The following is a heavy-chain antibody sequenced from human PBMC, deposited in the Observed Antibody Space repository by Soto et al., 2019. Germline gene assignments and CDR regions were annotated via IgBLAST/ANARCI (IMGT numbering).Heavy chain of an antibody. J-gene: IGHJ3*02. Sequence: EVQLVESGGGLAQPGGSLRLSCAVAGFTFSDHFMDWVRQAPGKVLEWVGRSRNKDNRYTTEYAASVKGRFTVSRDDVKNSLYLQMNSLNIEDTAVYYCARGFNSFDIWGQGTMVTVSS. CDR2: SRNKDNRYTT. CDR3: ARGFNSFDI. V-gene: IGHV3-72*01. CDR1: GFTFSDHF.